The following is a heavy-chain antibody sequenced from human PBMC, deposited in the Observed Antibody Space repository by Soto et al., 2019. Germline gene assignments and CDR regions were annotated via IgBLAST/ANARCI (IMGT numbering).Heavy chain of an antibody. J-gene: IGHJ6*01. CDR1: GGSISSYY. D-gene: IGHD3-22*01. CDR2: IYYSGGT. V-gene: IGHV4-59*01. Sequence: SETLSLTCTVSGGSISSYYWSWIRQPPGKGLEWIGYIYYSGGTNYNPSLKSRVTISVDTSKNQFSLKLSSVTAADTAVYYCARAGYYDSSGYYYVSYYYYYGMDVWGQGTTVTV. CDR3: ARAGYYDSSGYYYVSYYYYYGMDV.